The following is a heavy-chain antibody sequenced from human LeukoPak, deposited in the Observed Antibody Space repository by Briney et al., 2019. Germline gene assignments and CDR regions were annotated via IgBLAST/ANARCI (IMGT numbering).Heavy chain of an antibody. D-gene: IGHD6-6*01. V-gene: IGHV3-23*01. CDR1: GFTFSSYG. CDR3: SNEGPSNSFDY. Sequence: GGSLRLSCAASGFTFSSYGMSWVRQAPGKGLEWISAISGSGGTTYYADSVKGRFTISRDNSKNTLYLQMNTLRAEDTAVYYCSNEGPSNSFDYWGQGTLVTVSS. J-gene: IGHJ4*02. CDR2: ISGSGGTT.